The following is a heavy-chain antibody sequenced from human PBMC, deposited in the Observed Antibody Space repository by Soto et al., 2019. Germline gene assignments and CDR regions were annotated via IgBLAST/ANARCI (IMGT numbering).Heavy chain of an antibody. CDR1: GFTFDDYA. J-gene: IGHJ6*02. CDR3: AKDVGIAADFGGMDV. D-gene: IGHD6-13*01. Sequence: QPGGSLRLSCAASGFTFDDYAMHWVRQAPGKGLEWVSGISWNSGSIGYADSVKGRFTISRDNAKNSLYLQMNSLRAEDTALYYCAKDVGIAADFGGMDVWGQGTTVTVSS. CDR2: ISWNSGSI. V-gene: IGHV3-9*01.